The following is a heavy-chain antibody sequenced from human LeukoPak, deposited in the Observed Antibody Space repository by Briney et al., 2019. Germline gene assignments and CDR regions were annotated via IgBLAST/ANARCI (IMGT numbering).Heavy chain of an antibody. D-gene: IGHD2-2*02. Sequence: ASVKVSCKTSGYSFTDYFMHWVRQAPRQGLECMGWMNPRSGDTNYAQKFQGRVTVTRDTSISTAYMELSRLTSDDTAVYYCARADHGTRSNGFYTLDYWGQGTLVTVSS. J-gene: IGHJ4*02. CDR2: MNPRSGDT. CDR1: GYSFTDYF. CDR3: ARADHGTRSNGFYTLDY. V-gene: IGHV1-2*02.